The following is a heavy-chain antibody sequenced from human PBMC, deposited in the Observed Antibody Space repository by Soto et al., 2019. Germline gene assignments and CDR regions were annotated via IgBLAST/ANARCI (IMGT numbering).Heavy chain of an antibody. D-gene: IGHD3-22*01. CDR3: ARNHDSSGYRADY. J-gene: IGHJ4*02. Sequence: GSLRLSCAASGXTFSSYRMNWVRQAPGKGLELVSYISSSSSTIYYADSVKGRFTISRDNAKNSLYLQMNSLRDEDTAVYYCARNHDSSGYRADYWGQGTLVTVSS. CDR2: ISSSSSTI. V-gene: IGHV3-48*02. CDR1: GXTFSSYR.